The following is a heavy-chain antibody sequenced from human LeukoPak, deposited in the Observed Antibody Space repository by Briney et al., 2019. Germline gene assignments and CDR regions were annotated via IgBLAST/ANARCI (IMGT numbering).Heavy chain of an antibody. J-gene: IGHJ3*02. CDR1: GFTVSSNY. V-gene: IGHV3-66*02. CDR3: ARDSAITGTTKDI. D-gene: IGHD1-7*01. Sequence: GGSLRLSCAASGFTVSSNYMSWVRQAPGKGLEWVSVIYSGGSTYYADSVKGRFTISRDNSKNTLYLQMNSLRAEDTAVYYCARDSAITGTTKDIWGQGTMVTVSS. CDR2: IYSGGST.